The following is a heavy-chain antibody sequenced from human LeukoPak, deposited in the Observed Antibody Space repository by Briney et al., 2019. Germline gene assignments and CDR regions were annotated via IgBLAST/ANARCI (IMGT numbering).Heavy chain of an antibody. D-gene: IGHD3-10*01. Sequence: QAGGSLRLSCTASGFTFSNYWMSWVRQAPGKGLEWVANIKQDASEKYYVDSVKGRFTISRDNAKNSLDLQMNSLRVEDTGIYYCVKVAKYYYGSETYYFFEHWGQGTPVTASS. CDR3: VKVAKYYYGSETYYFFEH. CDR2: IKQDASEK. V-gene: IGHV3-7*01. J-gene: IGHJ4*02. CDR1: GFTFSNYW.